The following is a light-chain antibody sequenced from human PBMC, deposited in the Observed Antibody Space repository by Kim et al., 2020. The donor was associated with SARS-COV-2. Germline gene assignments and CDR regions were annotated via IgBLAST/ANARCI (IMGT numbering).Light chain of an antibody. CDR2: EVS. J-gene: IGLJ3*02. Sequence: QSALTQPPSVSGSPGQSVTISCTGTSSDVGAYKYVSWYQQHPGKAPKLMIYEVSKRPSGVPDRFSGSKSGNTASLTVSGLQAEDEGDYYCSSYAGSDNWVFGGGTKLTVL. V-gene: IGLV2-8*01. CDR3: SSYAGSDNWV. CDR1: SSDVGAYKY.